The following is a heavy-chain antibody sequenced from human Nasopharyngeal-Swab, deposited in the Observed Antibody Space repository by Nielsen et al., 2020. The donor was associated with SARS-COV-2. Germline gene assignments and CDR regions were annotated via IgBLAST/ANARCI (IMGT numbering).Heavy chain of an antibody. CDR2: ISAYNGNT. V-gene: IGHV1-18*01. CDR1: GYTFTSYG. Sequence: ASVKVSCKASGYTFTSYGISWVRQAPGQGLEWMGWISAYNGNTNYAQKLQGRVTITADESTSTAYMELSSLRSEDTAVYYCAKRYYDGSYGMDVWGQGTTVTVSS. CDR3: AKRYYDGSYGMDV. J-gene: IGHJ6*02. D-gene: IGHD3-22*01.